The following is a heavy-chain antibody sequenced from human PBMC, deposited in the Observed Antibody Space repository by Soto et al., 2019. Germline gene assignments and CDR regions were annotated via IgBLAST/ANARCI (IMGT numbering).Heavy chain of an antibody. D-gene: IGHD3-22*01. CDR2: IYSGGST. Sequence: GGSLRLSCAASGFTVSSNYMSWVRQAPGKGLEWVSVIYSGGSTYYADSVKGRFTISRDNSKNTLYLQMNSLRAEDTAVYYCARTHENYYDSSGYPDYFDYWGQGTLVTVSS. V-gene: IGHV3-53*01. CDR1: GFTVSSNY. J-gene: IGHJ4*02. CDR3: ARTHENYYDSSGYPDYFDY.